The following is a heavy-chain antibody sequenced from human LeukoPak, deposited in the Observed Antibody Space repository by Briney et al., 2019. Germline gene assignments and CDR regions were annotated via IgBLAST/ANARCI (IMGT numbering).Heavy chain of an antibody. D-gene: IGHD2-8*02. V-gene: IGHV1-2*06. CDR3: ARDRTGALFFDY. CDR1: GYTFTDYF. CDR2: INPNSGGT. Sequence: ASVKVSCKASGYTFTDYFMHWVRQAPGQGLEWMGRINPNSGGTNYAQKFQGRVTMTRDTSISTAYMELSGLRSDDTAVCYCARDRTGALFFDYWGQGTLVTVSS. J-gene: IGHJ4*02.